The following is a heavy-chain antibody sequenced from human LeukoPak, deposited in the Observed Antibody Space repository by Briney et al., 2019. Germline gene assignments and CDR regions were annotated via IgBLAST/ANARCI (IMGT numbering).Heavy chain of an antibody. CDR3: ARDQGAGRIYAMDV. CDR1: GFTVSSNY. CDR2: IYSGGST. V-gene: IGHV3-53*01. Sequence: GGSLRLSCAASGFTVSSNYMSWVRQAPGKGLEWVSVIYSGGSTYYADSVKGRFTISRDNAKNSLYLQMNSLRVEDTAVYYCARDQGAGRIYAMDVWGQGTTVTVSS. J-gene: IGHJ6*02. D-gene: IGHD1-26*01.